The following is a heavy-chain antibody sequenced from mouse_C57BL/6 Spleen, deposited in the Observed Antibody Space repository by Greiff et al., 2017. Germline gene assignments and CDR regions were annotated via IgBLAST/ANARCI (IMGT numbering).Heavy chain of an antibody. CDR1: GFNIKDDY. V-gene: IGHV14-4*01. CDR2: IEPENGDT. CDR3: TTPLTVVARDY. J-gene: IGHJ4*01. Sequence: DVQLVESGAELVRPGASVKLSCTASGFNIKDDYMHWVKQRPEQGLEWIGWIEPENGDTEYASKFQGKATITADTSSNTAYLQLSSLTSDDTAVYYCTTPLTVVARDYWGQGTSVTVSS. D-gene: IGHD1-1*01.